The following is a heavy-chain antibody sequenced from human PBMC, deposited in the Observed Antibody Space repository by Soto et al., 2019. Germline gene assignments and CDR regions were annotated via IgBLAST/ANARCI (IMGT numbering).Heavy chain of an antibody. D-gene: IGHD3-10*01. V-gene: IGHV4-34*01. Sequence: SDTLSLTCAVYGGSLSGYYWGWIRQPPGKGLEWMGEMNHSGSTNCNPALKSRGTISVDTSKNEFSLKLSSVTAADTAVYYCAVGGAYGMDVWGQGTLVTVSS. CDR2: MNHSGST. J-gene: IGHJ6*02. CDR3: AVGGAYGMDV. CDR1: GGSLSGYY.